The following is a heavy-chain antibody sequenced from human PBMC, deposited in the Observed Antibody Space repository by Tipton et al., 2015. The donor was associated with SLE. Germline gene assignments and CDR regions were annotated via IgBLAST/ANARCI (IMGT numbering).Heavy chain of an antibody. J-gene: IGHJ5*02. V-gene: IGHV4-59*01. CDR3: ARGAVLIQDNSWFDP. Sequence: LRLSCTVSGGSISSYYWSWIRQPPGKGLEWIGYIYYSGSTNYNPSLKSRVTISVDTSKNQFSLKLSSVAAADTAVYYCARGAVLIQDNSWFDPWGQGTLVTVSS. CDR1: GGSISSYY. CDR2: IYYSGST. D-gene: IGHD2-21*01.